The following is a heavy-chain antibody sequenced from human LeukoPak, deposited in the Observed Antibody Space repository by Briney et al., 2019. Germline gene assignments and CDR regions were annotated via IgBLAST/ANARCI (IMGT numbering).Heavy chain of an antibody. CDR1: GYTFTSYN. V-gene: IGHV1-46*01. CDR2: THPGVGSS. D-gene: IGHD4-11*01. CDR3: ARRDLTIVTTRGFVY. J-gene: IGHJ4*02. Sequence: GASVKVSCKASGYTFTSYNMHWVRQAPGQGLEWMGITHPGVGSSSYARQFQGRLTMTRDTSTSTVYMELSSLRSEDTAVYYCARRDLTIVTTRGFVYWGQGTLVTVSS.